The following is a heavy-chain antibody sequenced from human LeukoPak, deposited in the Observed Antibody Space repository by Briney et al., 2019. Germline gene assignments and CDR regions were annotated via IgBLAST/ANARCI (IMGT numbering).Heavy chain of an antibody. J-gene: IGHJ4*02. CDR3: ARDSRGGLWEYFDY. V-gene: IGHV1-18*01. CDR2: VSAYNGNT. Sequence: GASVKVSCKASGYTFTSYGISWVRQAPGQGLEWMGWVSAYNGNTNYAQKLQGRVTMTTDTSTSTAYMELRSLRSDDTAVYYCARDSRGGLWEYFDYWGQGTLVTVSS. D-gene: IGHD1-26*01. CDR1: GYTFTSYG.